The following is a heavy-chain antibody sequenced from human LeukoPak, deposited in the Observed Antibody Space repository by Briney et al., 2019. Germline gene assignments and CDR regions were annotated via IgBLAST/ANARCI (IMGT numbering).Heavy chain of an antibody. J-gene: IGHJ3*02. CDR1: GGSISSGSYY. Sequence: SETLSLTCTVSGGSISSGSYYWSWIRQPAGQGLEWIVRIYTSGRTNYNPSLKSRVAISLDTSKNQFSLKLSSVTAADTAVYYCARDRGYYDSSGLRPRARGAFDIWGQGTMVTVSS. D-gene: IGHD3-22*01. V-gene: IGHV4-61*02. CDR3: ARDRGYYDSSGLRPRARGAFDI. CDR2: IYTSGRT.